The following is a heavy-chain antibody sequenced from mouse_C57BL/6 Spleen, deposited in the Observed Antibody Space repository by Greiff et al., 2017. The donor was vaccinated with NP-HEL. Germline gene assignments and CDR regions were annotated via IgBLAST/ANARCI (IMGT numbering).Heavy chain of an antibody. Sequence: VKLMESGPGLVQPSQSLSITCTVSGFSLTSYGVHWVRQSPGKGLEWLGVIWSGGSTDYNAAFISRLSISKDNSKSQVFFKMNSLQADDTAIYYCARNYDDGYLEHGAMDYWGQGTSVTVSS. CDR1: GFSLTSYG. D-gene: IGHD2-3*01. CDR3: ARNYDDGYLEHGAMDY. J-gene: IGHJ4*01. CDR2: IWSGGST. V-gene: IGHV2-2*01.